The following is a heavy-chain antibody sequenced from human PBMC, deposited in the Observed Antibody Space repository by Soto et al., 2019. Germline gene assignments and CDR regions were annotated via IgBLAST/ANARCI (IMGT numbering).Heavy chain of an antibody. CDR1: GFTFSTYW. Sequence: GGSLRLSCAASGFTFSTYWMSWVRQAPGKGLEWVANIKEDGSEKYYVDSVKGRFTISRDNAKNSLYLQMNSLRGEDTAVYYCARDLAARSTNWFDPWGQGTLVTVSS. CDR3: ARDLAARSTNWFDP. V-gene: IGHV3-7*03. CDR2: IKEDGSEK. D-gene: IGHD2-15*01. J-gene: IGHJ5*02.